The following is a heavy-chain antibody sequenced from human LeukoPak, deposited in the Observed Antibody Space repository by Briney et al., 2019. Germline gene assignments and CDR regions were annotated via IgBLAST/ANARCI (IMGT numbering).Heavy chain of an antibody. CDR3: AKPYGSGSYNY. CDR2: ISRSGGST. J-gene: IGHJ4*02. CDR1: GFSFSTYA. Sequence: GGSLRLSCAASGFSFSTYAMSWLRQAPGKGREWVSGISRSGGSTYYADSVKGRFTISRDNAKNTLYLQMNSLRAEDTAVYYCAKPYGSGSYNYWGQGTLVTVSS. V-gene: IGHV3-23*01. D-gene: IGHD3-10*01.